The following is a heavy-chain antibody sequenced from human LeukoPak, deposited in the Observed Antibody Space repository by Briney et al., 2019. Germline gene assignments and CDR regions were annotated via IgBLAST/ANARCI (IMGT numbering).Heavy chain of an antibody. CDR3: ARDRVRGLRGAFDI. J-gene: IGHJ3*02. D-gene: IGHD3-10*01. Sequence: GGSLRLSCAASGFSFSNYWMNWVRQAPGKGLEWVSYISSSGSTIYYADSVKGRFTISRDNAKNSLYLQMNSLRAEDTAVYYCARDRVRGLRGAFDIWGQGTMVTVSS. CDR2: ISSSGSTI. V-gene: IGHV3-48*04. CDR1: GFSFSNYW.